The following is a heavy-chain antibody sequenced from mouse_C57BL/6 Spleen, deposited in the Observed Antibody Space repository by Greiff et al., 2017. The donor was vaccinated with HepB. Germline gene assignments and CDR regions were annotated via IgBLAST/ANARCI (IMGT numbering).Heavy chain of an antibody. CDR3: ADCYSSSDGYAMGY. CDR1: GYAFSSSW. J-gene: IGHJ4*01. CDR2: IYPGDGDT. Sequence: VQLQQSGPELVKPGASVKISCKASGYAFSSSWMNWVKQRPGKGLEWIGRIYPGDGDTNYNGKFKGKATLAADKSSSTAYMQLSSLTSADSAVYYGADCYSSSDGYAMGYWGKGTSVTVAS. D-gene: IGHD1-1*01. V-gene: IGHV1-82*01.